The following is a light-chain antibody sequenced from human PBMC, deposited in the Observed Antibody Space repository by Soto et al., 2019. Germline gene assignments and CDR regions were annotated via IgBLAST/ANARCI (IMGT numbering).Light chain of an antibody. J-gene: IGKJ4*01. CDR3: QPYNNWPLT. Sequence: EVVVRHSPSTLSFSPGEGATRSCRASQGIGDTLAWYQHKPGQTPRLLIYDTSTRATGVPTRFSGSRSGAEFTLTINSLQSEDFAVYYCQPYNNWPLTFGGGTKVDIK. CDR1: QGIGDT. V-gene: IGKV3-15*01. CDR2: DTS.